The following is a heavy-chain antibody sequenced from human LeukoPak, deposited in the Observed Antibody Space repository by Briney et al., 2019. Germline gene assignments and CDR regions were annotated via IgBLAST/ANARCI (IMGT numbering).Heavy chain of an antibody. Sequence: ASVKVSCKASGYTFTGYYMHWVRQAPGQGLEWMGWINPNSGGTNYAQKFQGRVTMTRDTSISTAYMELSRLRSDDTAVYYCARAIVYYYGSGTPGYWGQGTLVTVSS. CDR3: ARAIVYYYGSGTPGY. CDR2: INPNSGGT. CDR1: GYTFTGYY. V-gene: IGHV1-2*02. D-gene: IGHD3-10*01. J-gene: IGHJ4*02.